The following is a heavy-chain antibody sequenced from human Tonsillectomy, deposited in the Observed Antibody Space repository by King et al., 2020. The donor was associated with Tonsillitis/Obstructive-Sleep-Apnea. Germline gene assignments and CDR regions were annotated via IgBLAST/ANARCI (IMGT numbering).Heavy chain of an antibody. CDR1: GGSISSYY. CDR2: IYYSGST. J-gene: IGHJ3*02. D-gene: IGHD3-10*01. Sequence: QLQESGPGLVKPSETLSLTCTVSGGSISSYYWSWIRQPPGKGLEWIGYIYYSGSTNYNPSLNSRVTISVDTSKNQFSLKLSSVTAADTAVYYCARGIRGDNDAFDIWGQGTMVTVSS. V-gene: IGHV4-59*01. CDR3: ARGIRGDNDAFDI.